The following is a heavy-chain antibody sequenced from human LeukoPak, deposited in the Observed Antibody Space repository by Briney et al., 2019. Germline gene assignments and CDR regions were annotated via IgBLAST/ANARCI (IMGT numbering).Heavy chain of an antibody. Sequence: SETLSLTCTVSGGSISSYFWSWIRQPAGKGLEYIGRIYPSGSTNYNPSLKSRVTMSADTSKNQFSLKLSSVTAADTAVYYCVRLDSSGYYYLDYWGQGTLVTVSS. CDR3: VRLDSSGYYYLDY. V-gene: IGHV4-4*07. D-gene: IGHD3-22*01. CDR1: GGSISSYF. J-gene: IGHJ4*02. CDR2: IYPSGST.